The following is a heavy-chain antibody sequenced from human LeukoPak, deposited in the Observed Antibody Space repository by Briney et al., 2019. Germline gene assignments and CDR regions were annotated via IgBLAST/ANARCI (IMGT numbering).Heavy chain of an antibody. V-gene: IGHV3-66*01. Sequence: GGSLRLSCAASGFTVSSNYMSWVRQAPGKGLEWVSVIYSGGSTYYADSVKGRFTISRDNSENTLYLQMNSLRAEDTAVYYCARGKQLERYYYYGMDVWGQGTTVTVSS. D-gene: IGHD1-1*01. CDR3: ARGKQLERYYYYGMDV. CDR2: IYSGGST. CDR1: GFTVSSNY. J-gene: IGHJ6*02.